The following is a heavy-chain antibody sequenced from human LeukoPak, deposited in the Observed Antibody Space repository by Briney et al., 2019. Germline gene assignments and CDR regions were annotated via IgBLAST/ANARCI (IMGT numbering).Heavy chain of an antibody. CDR1: RDRVSIKRAS. D-gene: IGHD1-1*01. CDR2: TYYGSKCSN. CDR3: ASSDNNAGDAFDI. V-gene: IGHV6-1*01. J-gene: IGHJ3*02. Sequence: SQTLPLTRALSRDRVSIKRASWSWVRQSPTRGLEWQGRTYYGSKCSNHYAVSVKGRITTGPDTSRNQSSLQLNSVTPEDTAVYYCASSDNNAGDAFDIWGQGTMVIVSS.